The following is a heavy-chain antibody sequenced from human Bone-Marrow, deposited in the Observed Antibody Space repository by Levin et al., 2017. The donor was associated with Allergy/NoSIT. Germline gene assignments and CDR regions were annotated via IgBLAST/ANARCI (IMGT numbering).Heavy chain of an antibody. CDR2: ISGSSNYK. D-gene: IGHD3-3*01. CDR3: ARDLGNSNYDGDYFDY. CDR1: GFTFSSYS. Sequence: PGGSLRLSCAASGFTFSSYSMSWVRQAPGKGLEWVSSISGSSNYKYYADSVKGRFTISRDNAKNSLYLQMNSLRAEDTAVYYCARDLGNSNYDGDYFDYWGQGTLVTVSS. J-gene: IGHJ4*02. V-gene: IGHV3-21*01.